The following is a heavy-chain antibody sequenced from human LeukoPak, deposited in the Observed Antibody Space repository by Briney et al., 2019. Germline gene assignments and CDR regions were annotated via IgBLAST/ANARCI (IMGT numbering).Heavy chain of an antibody. CDR3: AIEFSSGYFNWFDP. J-gene: IGHJ5*02. CDR2: IIPIFGTA. V-gene: IGHV1-69*01. Sequence: GSSVKVSCKASGGTFSSYAISWVRQAPGQGLEWMGGIIPIFGTANYAQKFQGRVTITADESTSKAYMELSSLRSEDTAVYYCAIEFSSGYFNWFDPWGQGTLVTVSS. CDR1: GGTFSSYA. D-gene: IGHD3-22*01.